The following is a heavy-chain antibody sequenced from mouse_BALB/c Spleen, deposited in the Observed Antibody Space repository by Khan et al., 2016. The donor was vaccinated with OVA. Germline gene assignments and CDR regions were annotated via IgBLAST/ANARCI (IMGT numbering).Heavy chain of an antibody. CDR3: ARENYYGRGYYAMDY. CDR1: GYTFTSYW. J-gene: IGHJ4*01. V-gene: IGHV1S41*01. Sequence: DLVKPGTSVKLSCKASGYTFTSYWINWIKQRPGQGLEWIGRIGPGSSNSYYNEMFKGKASLTVDTSSSTAYIQLSSLSSEDSAVYFCARENYYGRGYYAMDYWGQGSSVTVSS. CDR2: IGPGSSNS. D-gene: IGHD1-1*02.